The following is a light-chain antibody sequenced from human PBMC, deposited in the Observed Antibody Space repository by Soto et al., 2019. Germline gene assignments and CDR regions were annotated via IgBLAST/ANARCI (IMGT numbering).Light chain of an antibody. CDR3: QQYYDWPIT. Sequence: EIVVTQSPATLSVSPGERATLSCRASQSVGNKVAWYQHKPGQTPRLIIYDISTRAAGVPARFSGSGYGTDFTLTISSLQSEDFAIYYCQQYYDWPITFGQGTRLEIK. V-gene: IGKV3-15*01. J-gene: IGKJ5*01. CDR1: QSVGNK. CDR2: DIS.